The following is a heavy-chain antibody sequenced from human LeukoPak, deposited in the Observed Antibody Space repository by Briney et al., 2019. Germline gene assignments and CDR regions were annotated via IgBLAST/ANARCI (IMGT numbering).Heavy chain of an antibody. J-gene: IGHJ5*02. CDR1: GGSLSDYY. D-gene: IGHD2-2*01. Sequence: ASETLSLTCAVYGGSLSDYYWSWIRQSPGKGLEWIGYIYYSGSTNYNPSLKSRVTISVDTSKNQFSLKLSSVTAADTAVYYCARVASNGGVVVPAFKGFDPWGQGTLVTVSS. V-gene: IGHV4-59*01. CDR3: ARVASNGGVVVPAFKGFDP. CDR2: IYYSGST.